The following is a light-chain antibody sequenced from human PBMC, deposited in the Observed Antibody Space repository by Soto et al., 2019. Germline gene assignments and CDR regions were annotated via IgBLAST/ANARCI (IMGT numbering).Light chain of an antibody. CDR1: QSVSTN. V-gene: IGKV3-15*01. CDR2: GAS. J-gene: IGKJ1*01. CDR3: QQYNNWPLT. Sequence: ETVMTQSPATLSVFPGRKVILSCRASQSVSTNLAWSQQKPGQAPRLLISGASARATGIPARFSASGSVTDFTLTISRLQSEDFALYYCQQYNNWPLTFGQGTKVDSK.